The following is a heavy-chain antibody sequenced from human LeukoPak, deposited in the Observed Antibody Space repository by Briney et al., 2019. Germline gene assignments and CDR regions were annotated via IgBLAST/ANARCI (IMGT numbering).Heavy chain of an antibody. CDR1: GFTFSNYA. CDR3: AKGAYDYVEVAYFDY. D-gene: IGHD5-12*01. V-gene: IGHV3-23*01. Sequence: PGGSLRLSCAASGFTFSNYAMNWVRQAPGKGLEWVSTIIASSGSTFYADSVKGRFTISKDTSKNTLYLHMSSLRADDTAVYYCAKGAYDYVEVAYFDYWGQGTLVTVSS. CDR2: IIASSGST. J-gene: IGHJ4*02.